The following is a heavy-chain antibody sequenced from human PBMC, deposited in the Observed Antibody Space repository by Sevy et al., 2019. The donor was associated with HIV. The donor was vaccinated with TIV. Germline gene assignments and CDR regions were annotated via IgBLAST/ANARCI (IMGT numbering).Heavy chain of an antibody. D-gene: IGHD3-22*01. CDR1: RFAFSSYW. Sequence: GGSLRLSCVASRFAFSSYWMSWVRQAPGKGLEWVANIKQDGSEKYYVDSVKGRFTISRDNDQNSLYLQMNSLRAEDTALYYCAKVLGAGYYDRDAFDIWGQGTMVTVSS. V-gene: IGHV3-7*03. CDR2: IKQDGSEK. CDR3: AKVLGAGYYDRDAFDI. J-gene: IGHJ3*02.